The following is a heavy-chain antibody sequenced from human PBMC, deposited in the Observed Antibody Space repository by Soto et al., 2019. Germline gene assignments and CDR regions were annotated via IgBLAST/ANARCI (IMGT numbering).Heavy chain of an antibody. CDR3: ASFCSSTSCPHDAFDI. D-gene: IGHD2-2*01. J-gene: IGHJ3*02. Sequence: PSETLSLTCTVSGGSISSSSYYWGWIRQPPGKGLEWIGSIYYSGSTYYNPSLKSRVTISVDTSKNQFSLKLSSVTAADTAVYYCASFCSSTSCPHDAFDIWGQGTMVT. CDR1: GGSISSSSYY. V-gene: IGHV4-39*01. CDR2: IYYSGST.